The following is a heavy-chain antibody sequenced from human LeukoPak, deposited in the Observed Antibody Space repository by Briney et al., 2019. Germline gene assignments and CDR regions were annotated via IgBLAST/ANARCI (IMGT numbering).Heavy chain of an antibody. Sequence: SETLSLTCTVSGGSISSYYWSWIRQPPGKGLEWIGYIYYSGSTNYNPSLKSRVTISVDTSKNQFSLKLSSVAAADTAVYYCARLPGDFDYWGQGTLVTVSS. CDR2: IYYSGST. J-gene: IGHJ4*02. CDR3: ARLPGDFDY. D-gene: IGHD3-10*01. V-gene: IGHV4-59*08. CDR1: GGSISSYY.